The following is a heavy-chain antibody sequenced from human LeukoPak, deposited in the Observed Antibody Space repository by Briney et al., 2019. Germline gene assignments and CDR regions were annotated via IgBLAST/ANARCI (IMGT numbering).Heavy chain of an antibody. CDR1: GYSFTSYW. Sequence: GESLKISCKGSGYSFTSYWISWVRQMPGKGLEWMGIIYPGDSDTRYSPSFQGQVTISADKSISTAYLQWSSLKASDTAMYYCARLQLYYYDSSGYYYPYFDYWGQGTLVTVSS. J-gene: IGHJ4*02. CDR3: ARLQLYYYDSSGYYYPYFDY. D-gene: IGHD3-22*01. V-gene: IGHV5-51*01. CDR2: IYPGDSDT.